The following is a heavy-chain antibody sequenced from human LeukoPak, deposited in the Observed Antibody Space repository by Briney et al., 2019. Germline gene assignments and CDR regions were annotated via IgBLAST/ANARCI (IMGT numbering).Heavy chain of an antibody. Sequence: ASVKVSCKASGYTFTSYGISWVRQAPGQGLEWMGWISAYNGNTNYAQKLQGRVTMTTDTSTGTAYMELRSLRSDDTAVYYCAREVVVASYYYGMDVWGQGTTVTVSS. CDR1: GYTFTSYG. CDR3: AREVVVASYYYGMDV. J-gene: IGHJ6*02. CDR2: ISAYNGNT. V-gene: IGHV1-18*01. D-gene: IGHD3-22*01.